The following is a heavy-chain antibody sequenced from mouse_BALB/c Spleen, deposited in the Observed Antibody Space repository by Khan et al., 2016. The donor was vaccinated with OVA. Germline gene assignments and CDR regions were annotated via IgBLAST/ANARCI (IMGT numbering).Heavy chain of an antibody. CDR1: GYTFTSYW. D-gene: IGHD1-1*01. CDR3: TRSNYDGNSLYAMDY. Sequence: DLVKPGASVKLSCKASGYTFTSYWINWIKQRPGQGLEWIGRVSPGSGSPYYNEIFKGKATVTVDKSSSTAYIQLNSLSSEDSAVYFCTRSNYDGNSLYAMDYWGQGTSGTVSS. CDR2: VSPGSGSP. V-gene: IGHV1S41*01. J-gene: IGHJ4*01.